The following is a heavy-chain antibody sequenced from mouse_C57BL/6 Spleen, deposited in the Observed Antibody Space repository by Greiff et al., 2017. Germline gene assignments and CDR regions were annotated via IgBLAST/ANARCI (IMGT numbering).Heavy chain of an antibody. CDR3: ARESIYYDYGEGAMDY. CDR1: GYTFTSYT. D-gene: IGHD2-4*01. Sequence: VQLQQSGAELARPGASVKMSCKASGYTFTSYTMHWVKQRPRPGLEWIGYINPSSGYTKYNQKFKDKATLTADKSSSTAYMQLSSLTSEDSAVYYCARESIYYDYGEGAMDYWGQGTSVTVSS. V-gene: IGHV1-4*01. J-gene: IGHJ4*01. CDR2: INPSSGYT.